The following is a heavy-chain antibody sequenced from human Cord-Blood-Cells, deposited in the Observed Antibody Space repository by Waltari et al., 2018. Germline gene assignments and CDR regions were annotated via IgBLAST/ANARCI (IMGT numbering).Heavy chain of an antibody. J-gene: IGHJ4*02. CDR1: GFTFSSYW. D-gene: IGHD1-1*01. Sequence: EVQLVESGGGLVQPGGSLRLSCAASGFTFSSYWMHWGRQARGKGLVWVSRINSGGSSTSYADSVEGRITISRDNAKNTLYLQMNSLRAEDTAVYYGARGNWDSHDYWGQGTLVTVSS. CDR2: INSGGSST. CDR3: ARGNWDSHDY. V-gene: IGHV3-74*01.